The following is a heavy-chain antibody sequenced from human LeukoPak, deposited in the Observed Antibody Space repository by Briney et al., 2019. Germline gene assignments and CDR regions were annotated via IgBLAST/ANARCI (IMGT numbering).Heavy chain of an antibody. Sequence: GGSLRLSCAASGFTFSSYAMSWVRQAPGKGLEWVSAISVSGGSTYYADSVKGRFTISRDNSKNTLYLQMNSLRAEDTAVYYCAKDGTFTSGGVIVMPNYYFDYWGQGTLVTVSS. CDR2: ISVSGGST. D-gene: IGHD3-16*02. CDR1: GFTFSSYA. J-gene: IGHJ4*02. V-gene: IGHV3-23*01. CDR3: AKDGTFTSGGVIVMPNYYFDY.